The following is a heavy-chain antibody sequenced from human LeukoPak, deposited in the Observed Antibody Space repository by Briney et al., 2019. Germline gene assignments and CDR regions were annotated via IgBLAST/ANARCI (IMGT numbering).Heavy chain of an antibody. CDR2: ISGSSSYI. CDR1: GFTFSSYS. D-gene: IGHD2-15*01. V-gene: IGHV3-21*01. CDR3: AKSGLNRFDY. Sequence: GGSLRLSCAASGFTFSSYSMNWVRQAPGKGLEWVSSISGSSSYIYYADSVKGRFTISRDNTKNSLYLQMNSLRAEDTAVYYCAKSGLNRFDYWGQGTLVTVSS. J-gene: IGHJ4*02.